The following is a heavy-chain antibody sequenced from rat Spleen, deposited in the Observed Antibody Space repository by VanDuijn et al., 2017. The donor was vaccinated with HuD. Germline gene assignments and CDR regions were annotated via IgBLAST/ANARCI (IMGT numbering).Heavy chain of an antibody. CDR3: TTVLQGHGFAY. CDR1: GFTFSNYY. Sequence: EVQLVESGGGLVQPGRSMKLSCAASGFTFSNYYMAWVRQAPTKGLEWVASITPGGGNTYYPDSVKGRFPISRHNTQNTLYLQMNILRSEDTAIYSSTTVLQGHGFAYWGQGTLVTVSS. J-gene: IGHJ3*01. V-gene: IGHV5-25*01. D-gene: IGHD1-1*01. CDR2: ITPGGGNT.